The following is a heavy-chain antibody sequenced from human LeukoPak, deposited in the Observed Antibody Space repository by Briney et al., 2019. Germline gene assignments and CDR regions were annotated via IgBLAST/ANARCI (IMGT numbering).Heavy chain of an antibody. Sequence: SETLSLTCAVYGGSFSDYYWSWIRQPPGKGLEWIGEINHSGSTNYNPSLKSRVTISVDTSKNQFSLRLSSVTAADTAVYYCARPLDTAGPWGQGTLVTVSS. CDR2: INHSGST. CDR1: GGSFSDYY. J-gene: IGHJ5*02. CDR3: ARPLDTAGP. V-gene: IGHV4-34*01. D-gene: IGHD5-18*01.